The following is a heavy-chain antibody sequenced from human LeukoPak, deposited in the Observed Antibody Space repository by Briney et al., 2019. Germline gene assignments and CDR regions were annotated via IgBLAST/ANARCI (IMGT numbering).Heavy chain of an antibody. Sequence: RPGGSLRLSCAASGFTFSSYAMSWVRQAPGKGLEWVSAISGSGGSTYYADSVKGRFTISRDNSKNTLYLQMNSLRAEDTAVYYCARDYGDLRRYYFDYWGQGTLVTVSS. D-gene: IGHD4-17*01. V-gene: IGHV3-23*01. CDR2: ISGSGGST. CDR1: GFTFSSYA. CDR3: ARDYGDLRRYYFDY. J-gene: IGHJ4*02.